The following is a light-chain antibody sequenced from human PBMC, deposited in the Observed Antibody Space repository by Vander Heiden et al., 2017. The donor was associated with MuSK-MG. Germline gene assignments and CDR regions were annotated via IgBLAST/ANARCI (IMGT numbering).Light chain of an antibody. Sequence: DIQLTQSPSSLSASVGDRVTITCRASQSISSYLNWYQQKPGKAPKLLIYAASSLQSGVTSRFSGSGSGTDVTLTISSLQPEDFATYYCQQSYSTPPTFGGGTKVEIK. J-gene: IGKJ4*01. CDR3: QQSYSTPPT. CDR1: QSISSY. CDR2: AAS. V-gene: IGKV1-39*01.